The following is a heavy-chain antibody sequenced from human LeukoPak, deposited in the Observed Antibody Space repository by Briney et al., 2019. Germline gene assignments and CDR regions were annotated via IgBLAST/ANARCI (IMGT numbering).Heavy chain of an antibody. D-gene: IGHD6-13*01. CDR3: ARDHGSSKEDDAFDI. CDR2: INAGNGNT. Sequence: GGSLRLSCAASGFTFSSYAMHWVRQAPGQRLEWMGWINAGNGNTKYSQKFQGRVTITRDTSASTAYMELSSLRSEDTAVYYCARDHGSSKEDDAFDIWGQGTMVTVSS. V-gene: IGHV1-3*01. CDR1: GFTFSSYA. J-gene: IGHJ3*02.